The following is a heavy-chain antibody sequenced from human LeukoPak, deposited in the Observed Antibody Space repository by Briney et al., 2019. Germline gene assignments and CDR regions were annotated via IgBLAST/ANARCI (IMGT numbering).Heavy chain of an antibody. CDR1: GFTFSSYA. CDR3: AKDPGPYCGGDCYSDY. D-gene: IGHD2-21*02. CDR2: ISSSGGST. Sequence: GGSLRLSCAASGFTFSSYAMSWVRQAPGKGLEWVTTISSSGGSTYYADSVKGRFTISRDNSKNTLFLHMNGLRAEDTAVYYCAKDPGPYCGGDCYSDYWGQGTLVAVSS. V-gene: IGHV3-23*01. J-gene: IGHJ4*02.